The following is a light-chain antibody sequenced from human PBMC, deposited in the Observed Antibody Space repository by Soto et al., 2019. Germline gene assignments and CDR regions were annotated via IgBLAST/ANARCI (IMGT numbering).Light chain of an antibody. V-gene: IGKV3-11*01. J-gene: IGKJ4*01. Sequence: EIVLTQSPATLSLSPGERVTLSCRASQSVSTYLAWYQQRPGQAPRLLIYGASNRATGVPARFSGSGSGTDFTLAISSLEPEDFAIYYCQQLRNWPLTFGGGTKVEI. CDR3: QQLRNWPLT. CDR2: GAS. CDR1: QSVSTY.